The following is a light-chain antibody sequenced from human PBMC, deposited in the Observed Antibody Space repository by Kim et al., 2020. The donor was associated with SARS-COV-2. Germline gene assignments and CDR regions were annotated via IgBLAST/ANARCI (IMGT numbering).Light chain of an antibody. CDR1: TSNIGKNY. CDR2: STF. V-gene: IGLV1-47*02. Sequence: GQRVTTSCSGSTSNIGKNYAYWYQQFPGPAPPLLIYSTFRRPSGVPDRFSASKSGTAASLAISGLRSEDEANYFCSAWDDSLSAVLFGGGTKVTVL. CDR3: SAWDDSLSAVL. J-gene: IGLJ2*01.